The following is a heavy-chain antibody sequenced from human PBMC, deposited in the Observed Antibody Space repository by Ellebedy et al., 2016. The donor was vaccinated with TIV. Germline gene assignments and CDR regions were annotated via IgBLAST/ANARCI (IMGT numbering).Heavy chain of an antibody. CDR3: ARHRGVSPRYYDMDV. J-gene: IGHJ6*03. CDR2: IYPGDSQT. Sequence: KVSCXGSGYSFSMYWIGWVRQVPGKGLEWMGIIYPGDSQTTYSPSFEGQVTMSADKSSNTAYLQWSNLKASDTAMYYCARHRGVSPRYYDMDVWGKGTPVTVS. D-gene: IGHD3-10*01. CDR1: GYSFSMYW. V-gene: IGHV5-51*01.